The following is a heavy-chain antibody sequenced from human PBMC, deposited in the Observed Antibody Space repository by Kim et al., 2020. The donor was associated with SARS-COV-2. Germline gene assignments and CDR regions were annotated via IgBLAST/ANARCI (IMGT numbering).Heavy chain of an antibody. CDR3: ARGNSAANYYYYGMDV. V-gene: IGHV4-4*02. J-gene: IGHJ6*02. Sequence: SLKGRVPISVDKSKNQFSLKLSSVTAADTAMYYCARGNSAANYYYYGMDVWGQGTTVTVSS. D-gene: IGHD6-13*01.